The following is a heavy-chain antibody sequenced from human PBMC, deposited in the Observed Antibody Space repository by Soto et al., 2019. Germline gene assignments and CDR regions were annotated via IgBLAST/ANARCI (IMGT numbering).Heavy chain of an antibody. CDR2: ISYDGRYE. CDR3: AKDLGVDVSASYPYS. D-gene: IGHD3-10*01. CDR1: GFTFSTYG. V-gene: IGHV3-30*18. J-gene: IGHJ4*02. Sequence: QVQLVESGGGVVQPGRSLRLSCAASGFTFSTYGMHWVRHTPGKGLEWLAVISYDGRYELHADSVKGRFTISRDNSKNTVSLQMNTLKLADTAVYYCAKDLGVDVSASYPYSWCQGTLVTVSS.